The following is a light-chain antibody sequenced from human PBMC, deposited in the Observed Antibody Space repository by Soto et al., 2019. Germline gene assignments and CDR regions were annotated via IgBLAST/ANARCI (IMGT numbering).Light chain of an antibody. J-gene: IGLJ1*01. CDR2: EVS. CDR3: SSYTSSSTLVV. V-gene: IGLV2-14*01. CDR1: SSDVGGYNY. Sequence: QSALTQPASVSGSPGQSITISCTGTSSDVGGYNYVSWYQQHPGKAPKLMIYEVSNRPSGVSNRFSRSKSGNTASLTISGLQAEDEADYYCSSYTSSSTLVVFGTGTKLTVL.